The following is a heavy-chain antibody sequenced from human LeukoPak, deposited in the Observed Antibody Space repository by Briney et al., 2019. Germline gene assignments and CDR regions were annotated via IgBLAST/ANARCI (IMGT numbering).Heavy chain of an antibody. CDR3: ARVGFSMVRGVMPYYYGMDV. V-gene: IGHV1-46*01. J-gene: IGHJ6*02. D-gene: IGHD3-10*01. Sequence: ASVKVSCKASGYTFTSYYMHWVRQAPGQGLEWMGIINPIGGSTSYAQKFQGRVTMTRDTSTSTVYMELSSLRSEDTAVYYCARVGFSMVRGVMPYYYGMDVWGQGTTVTVSS. CDR1: GYTFTSYY. CDR2: INPIGGST.